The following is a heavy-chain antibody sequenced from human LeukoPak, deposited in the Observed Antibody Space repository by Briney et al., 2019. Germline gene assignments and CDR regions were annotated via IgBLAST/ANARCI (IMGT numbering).Heavy chain of an antibody. CDR2: IIPILGIA. Sequence: GASVEVSCKASGGTFSSYAISWVRQAPGQGLEWMGRIIPILGIANYAQKFQGRVTITADKSTSTAYMELSSLRSEDTAVYYCARDRKKYYYDSSGYYVGPDAFDIWGQGTMVTASS. V-gene: IGHV1-69*04. CDR1: GGTFSSYA. CDR3: ARDRKKYYYDSSGYYVGPDAFDI. J-gene: IGHJ3*02. D-gene: IGHD3-22*01.